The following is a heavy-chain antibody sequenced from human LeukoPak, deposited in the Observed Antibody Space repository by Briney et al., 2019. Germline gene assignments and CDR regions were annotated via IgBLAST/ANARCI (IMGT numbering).Heavy chain of an antibody. CDR2: IYYSGST. V-gene: IGHV4-30-4*01. Sequence: SQTLSLTCTVSGGSISSGDYYWSWIRQPPGKGLEWIGYIYYSGSTYYNPSLKSRVTISVDTSKNQFSLKLSSVTAADTAVYYCASAYDSSGYYWGGPFDYWGHGTLVTVSS. D-gene: IGHD3-22*01. J-gene: IGHJ4*01. CDR3: ASAYDSSGYYWGGPFDY. CDR1: GGSISSGDYY.